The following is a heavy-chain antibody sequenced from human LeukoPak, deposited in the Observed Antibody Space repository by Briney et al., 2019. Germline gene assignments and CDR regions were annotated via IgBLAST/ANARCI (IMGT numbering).Heavy chain of an antibody. CDR1: GGSISSYY. Sequence: SETLSLTCTVSGGSISSYYWSWIRQPPGKGLQWIGYIYYSGSTNYNPSLKSRVTISVDTSKNQFSLKLSSVTAADTAVYYCTRGFHSYDAFDILGRRTMVTVSS. J-gene: IGHJ3*02. V-gene: IGHV4-59*01. D-gene: IGHD5-18*01. CDR2: IYYSGST. CDR3: TRGFHSYDAFDI.